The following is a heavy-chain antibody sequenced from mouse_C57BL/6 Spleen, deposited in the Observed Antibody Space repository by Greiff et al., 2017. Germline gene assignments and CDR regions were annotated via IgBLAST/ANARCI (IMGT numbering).Heavy chain of an antibody. CDR2: IWWDYDQ. Sequence: QVTLKESGPGLLQPSQPLSLTCSFSGFSLSTFGMGVGWIRQPSGKGLEWLAHIWWDYDQHYNPALKSRLTISKVTSKIQVILKIANVDTADTATYFCARIRPAGFITTWARYIDVWGTGTTVTVSS. J-gene: IGHJ1*03. D-gene: IGHD1-1*01. CDR1: GFSLSTFGMG. V-gene: IGHV8-8*01. CDR3: ARIRPAGFITTWARYIDV.